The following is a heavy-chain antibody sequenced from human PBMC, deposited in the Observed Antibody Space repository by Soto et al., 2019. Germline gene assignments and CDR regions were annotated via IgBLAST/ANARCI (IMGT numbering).Heavy chain of an antibody. CDR1: GYMFVSYG. CDR3: AGGLGCVEYADYCYFDY. CDR2: ISGFNANTYYNT. J-gene: IGHJ4*02. V-gene: IGHV1-18*01. D-gene: IGHD4-17*01. Sequence: ASVKVSCKASGYMFVSYGVSWVRQAPGQGLEWLGWISGFNANTYYNTKYKQKFQGRVSMTIDTSTDTAYMELRSLRSDDTAVYYCAGGLGCVEYADYCYFDYWGQGTLVTVSS.